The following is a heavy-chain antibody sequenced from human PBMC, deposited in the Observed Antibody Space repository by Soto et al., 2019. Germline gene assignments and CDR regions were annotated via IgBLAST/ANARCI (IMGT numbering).Heavy chain of an antibody. D-gene: IGHD1-20*01. CDR3: ARERDNWKVESRWFDP. CDR2: INPSGGST. J-gene: IGHJ5*02. CDR1: GYTFTSYY. V-gene: IGHV1-46*03. Sequence: GASVKVSCKASGYTFTSYYMHWVRQAPGQGLEWMGIINPSGGSTSYAQKFQGRVTMTRDTSTSTVYMELSSLRSEDTAVYYCARERDNWKVESRWFDPWGQGTLVTVSS.